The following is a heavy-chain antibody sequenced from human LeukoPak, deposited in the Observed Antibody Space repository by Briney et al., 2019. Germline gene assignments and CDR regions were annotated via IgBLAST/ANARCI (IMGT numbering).Heavy chain of an antibody. CDR1: GFTFSSYG. CDR3: ARGSSSSSWDF. CDR2: ISYDGSNK. V-gene: IGHV3-30*03. Sequence: GRSLRLSCAASGFTFSSYGMHWVRQAPGKGLEWVAVISYDGSNKYYADSVKGRFTISRDNSKNTLYLQMNSLRAEDTAVYYCARGSSSSSWDFWGQGTRVTVSS. D-gene: IGHD6-13*01. J-gene: IGHJ4*02.